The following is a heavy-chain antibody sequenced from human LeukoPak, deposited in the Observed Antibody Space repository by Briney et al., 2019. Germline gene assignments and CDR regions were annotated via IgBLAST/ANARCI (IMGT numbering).Heavy chain of an antibody. CDR1: GYSFTTYW. J-gene: IGHJ4*02. V-gene: IGHV5-51*01. CDR3: ARRGPIAAVGYYFDY. CDR2: IYPGDSDT. Sequence: GESLKISCEGSGYSFTTYWIGWVRQMPGKGLEWMGIIYPGDSDTRYSPSFQGQVTISADKPIGTAFLQWSSLKASDTAVYYCARRGPIAAVGYYFDYWGQGTLVTVSS. D-gene: IGHD6-13*01.